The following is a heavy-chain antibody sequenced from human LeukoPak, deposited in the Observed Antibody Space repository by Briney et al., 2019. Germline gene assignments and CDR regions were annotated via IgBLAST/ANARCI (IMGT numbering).Heavy chain of an antibody. CDR2: INHSGST. CDR3: ARVLDYYGSGTRDFDY. CDR1: GGSFSGYY. V-gene: IGHV4-34*01. J-gene: IGHJ4*02. Sequence: SETLSLTCAVYGGSFSGYYWSWIRQPPGKGLEWIGEINHSGSTNYNPSLKSRVTMSADTSKNQFSLKLNSVTAADTAVYYCARVLDYYGSGTRDFDYWGQGILVTVSS. D-gene: IGHD3-10*01.